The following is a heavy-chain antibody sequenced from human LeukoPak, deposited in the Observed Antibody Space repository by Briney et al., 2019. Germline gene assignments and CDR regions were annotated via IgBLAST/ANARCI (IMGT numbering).Heavy chain of an antibody. CDR2: INHSGST. V-gene: IGHV4-34*01. CDR1: GGSFSGCY. Sequence: KPSETLSLTCAVYGGSFSGCYWSWIRQPPGKGLEWIGEINHSGSTNYNPSLKSRVTISVDTSKNQFSLKLSSVTAADTAVYYCASVPPMDVWGQGTTVTVSS. J-gene: IGHJ6*02. D-gene: IGHD2-2*01. CDR3: ASVPPMDV.